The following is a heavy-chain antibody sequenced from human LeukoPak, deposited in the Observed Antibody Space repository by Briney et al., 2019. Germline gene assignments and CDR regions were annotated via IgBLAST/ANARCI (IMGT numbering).Heavy chain of an antibody. Sequence: GGSLRLSCAASGITFNRYAMSWARQAPGKGLEWVSGISGSGDKTYYADSVKGRFTISRDNSKNTLYLQMNSLRAEDTAVYYCAKEAIPHLNSDSWVEYWGRGAMVTVSS. J-gene: IGHJ4*02. CDR2: ISGSGDKT. V-gene: IGHV3-23*01. CDR1: GITFNRYA. CDR3: AKEAIPHLNSDSWVEY. D-gene: IGHD1-1*01.